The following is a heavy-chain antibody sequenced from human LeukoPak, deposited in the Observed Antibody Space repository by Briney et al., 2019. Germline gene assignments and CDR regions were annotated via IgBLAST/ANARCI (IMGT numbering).Heavy chain of an antibody. D-gene: IGHD2-2*01. CDR1: GYTFIHYY. Sequence: ASVKVSCKASGYTFIHYYIHWMRQAPGQGPEWMGWMNPNNGDTKYAQKFQGRVTMTRDTPISTAYMELSRLKSDDTAVYYCARVNAGPDHWGQGTLVTVSS. CDR2: MNPNNGDT. J-gene: IGHJ4*02. V-gene: IGHV1-2*02. CDR3: ARVNAGPDH.